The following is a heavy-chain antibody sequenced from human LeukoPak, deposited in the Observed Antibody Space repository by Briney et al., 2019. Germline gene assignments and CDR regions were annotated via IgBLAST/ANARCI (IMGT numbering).Heavy chain of an antibody. D-gene: IGHD3-22*01. V-gene: IGHV4-59*01. Sequence: PSETLSLTCTVSGGSISSYYWSWIRQPPGKGLEWIGYIYYSGSTNYNPSLKSRVTISVDTSKNQFSLKLSSVTAADTAVYYCARDRYYYDSSGYSLIDYWGQGTLVTVSS. CDR1: GGSISSYY. CDR3: ARDRYYYDSSGYSLIDY. J-gene: IGHJ4*02. CDR2: IYYSGST.